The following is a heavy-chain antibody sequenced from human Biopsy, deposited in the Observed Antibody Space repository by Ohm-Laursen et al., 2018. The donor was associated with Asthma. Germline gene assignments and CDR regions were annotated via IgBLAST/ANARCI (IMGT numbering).Heavy chain of an antibody. CDR2: ISASGVRT. Sequence: SLRLSCAASGFTFSNYGMHWVRQAPGKGLEWVSSISASGVRTFYADSVKGRFTISRDNSRNTLHLEMNSLRSEDTAVYYCAREATSGEVPFGYFYALDVWGEGTTVTVSS. CDR3: AREATSGEVPFGYFYALDV. J-gene: IGHJ6*04. D-gene: IGHD2-2*01. V-gene: IGHV3-23*01. CDR1: GFTFSNYG.